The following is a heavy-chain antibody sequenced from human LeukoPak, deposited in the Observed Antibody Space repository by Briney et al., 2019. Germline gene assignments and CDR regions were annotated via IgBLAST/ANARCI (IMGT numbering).Heavy chain of an antibody. CDR2: IYHSGST. V-gene: IGHV4-30-2*01. J-gene: IGHJ3*02. D-gene: IGHD4-17*01. Sequence: PSETLSLTCAVSGGSISGGGYSWSWIRQPPGKGLEWIGYIYHSGSTNYNPSLKSRVTISVDTSKNQFSLKLSSVTAADTAVYYCARDLDYGDHFPDAFDIWGQGTMVTVSS. CDR1: GGSISGGGYS. CDR3: ARDLDYGDHFPDAFDI.